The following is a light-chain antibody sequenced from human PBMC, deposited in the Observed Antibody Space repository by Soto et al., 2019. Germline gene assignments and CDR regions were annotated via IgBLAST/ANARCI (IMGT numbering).Light chain of an antibody. V-gene: IGKV3-11*01. CDR2: QTS. CDR3: HQRQSWPRT. Sequence: EILLTQSPATVSSFPGDRVALSCRASQYINTRLAWYQHRPGQAPRLLIYQTSIRAAGIPARFSASGSGTDFTLTISDVQPEDFALYYCHQRQSWPRTFGQGTKVDIK. J-gene: IGKJ1*01. CDR1: QYINTR.